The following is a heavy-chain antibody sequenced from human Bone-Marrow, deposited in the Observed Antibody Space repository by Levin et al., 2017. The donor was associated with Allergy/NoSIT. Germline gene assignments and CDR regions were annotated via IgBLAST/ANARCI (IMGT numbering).Heavy chain of an antibody. J-gene: IGHJ3*02. V-gene: IGHV1-2*02. D-gene: IGHD3-10*01. CDR2: FNPHNGDT. CDR1: GHTFTGYY. Sequence: ASVKVSCKASGHTFTGYYMHWVRQAPGQGLEWMAWFNPHNGDTHYAQKFQGRVSLTRDTSISTAYMDLSRLKSDDSAVYFCARETKLTDAFDIWGQGTMVIVSS. CDR3: ARETKLTDAFDI.